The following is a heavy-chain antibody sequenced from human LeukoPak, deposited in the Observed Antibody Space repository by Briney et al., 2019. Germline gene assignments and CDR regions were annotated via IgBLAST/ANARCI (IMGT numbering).Heavy chain of an antibody. Sequence: ASVKVSCKASGGTFSSYAISWVRQAPGQGLEWMGGIIPIFGTANYAQKFQGRVTIAADESTSTAYMELSSLRSEDTAVYYCARDPQNTEYQLLETNWFDPWGQGTLVTVSS. J-gene: IGHJ5*02. CDR3: ARDPQNTEYQLLETNWFDP. CDR1: GGTFSSYA. D-gene: IGHD2-2*01. CDR2: IIPIFGTA. V-gene: IGHV1-69*13.